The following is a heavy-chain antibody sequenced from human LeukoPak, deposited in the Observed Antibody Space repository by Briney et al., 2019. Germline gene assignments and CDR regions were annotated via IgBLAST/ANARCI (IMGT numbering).Heavy chain of an antibody. CDR1: GFTFSSYT. Sequence: GGSLRLSCAASGFTFSSYTMNWVRQAPGKGLEWVAAISSSSRDIFYADSVKGRFTISRDNAKNSLYLQMNSLRAEDTAVYYCARDYGGSSPFDYWGQGTLVTVSS. D-gene: IGHD4-23*01. J-gene: IGHJ4*02. V-gene: IGHV3-21*01. CDR3: ARDYGGSSPFDY. CDR2: ISSSSRDI.